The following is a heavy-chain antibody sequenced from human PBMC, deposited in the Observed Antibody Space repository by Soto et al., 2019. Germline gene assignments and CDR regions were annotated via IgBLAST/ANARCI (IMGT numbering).Heavy chain of an antibody. CDR3: ARFSGIAVAGRPPRFDY. CDR1: GGTFSSYA. J-gene: IGHJ4*02. CDR2: IIPIFGTA. V-gene: IGHV1-69*13. D-gene: IGHD6-19*01. Sequence: RASVKVSCKASGGTFSSYAISWVRQAPGQGLEWMGGIIPIFGTANYAQKFQGRVTITADESTSTAYMELSSLRSEDTAVYYCARFSGIAVAGRPPRFDYWGQGXLVIVYS.